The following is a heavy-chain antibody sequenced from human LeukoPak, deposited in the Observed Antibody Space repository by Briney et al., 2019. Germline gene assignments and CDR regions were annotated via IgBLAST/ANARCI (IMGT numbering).Heavy chain of an antibody. CDR1: GFTFSSYA. J-gene: IGHJ4*02. CDR2: ISSSSSYI. CDR3: ARDLGYSYGTLYFDY. Sequence: GGSLRLSCAASGFTFSSYAMSWVRQAPGKGLEWVSSISSSSSYIYYADSVKGRFTISRDNAKNSLYLQMNSLRAEDTAVYYCARDLGYSYGTLYFDYWGQGTLVTVSS. V-gene: IGHV3-21*01. D-gene: IGHD5-18*01.